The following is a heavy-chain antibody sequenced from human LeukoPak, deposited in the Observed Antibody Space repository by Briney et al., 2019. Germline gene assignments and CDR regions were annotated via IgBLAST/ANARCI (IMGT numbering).Heavy chain of an antibody. V-gene: IGHV4-59*01. CDR3: ARDRVTISMNAFDI. D-gene: IGHD3-10*01. Sequence: SETLSLTCSVSGGSISTYYWSWIRQAPGKGLEWIGYVYYSGSTEYDPSLESRVTISVDTSKNQFSLKMNSVTAADTAVYYCARDRVTISMNAFDIWGQGTMVTVSS. CDR1: GGSISTYY. J-gene: IGHJ3*02. CDR2: VYYSGST.